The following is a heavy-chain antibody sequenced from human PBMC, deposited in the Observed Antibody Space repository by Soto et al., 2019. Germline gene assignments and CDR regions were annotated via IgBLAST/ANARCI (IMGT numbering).Heavy chain of an antibody. CDR1: GGSISSYY. V-gene: IGHV4-59*01. CDR3: AREQPSSGWLRGYFDY. CDR2: IYYSGST. D-gene: IGHD6-19*01. Sequence: SETLSLTCTVSGGSISSYYWSWIRQPPGKGLEWIGYIYYSGSTNYNPSLKSRVTMSVDTSKNQFSLKLSSVTAADTAVYYCAREQPSSGWLRGYFDYWGQGTLVTAPQ. J-gene: IGHJ4*02.